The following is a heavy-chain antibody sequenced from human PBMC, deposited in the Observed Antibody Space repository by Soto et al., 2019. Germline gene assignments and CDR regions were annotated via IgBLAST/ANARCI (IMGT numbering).Heavy chain of an antibody. J-gene: IGHJ4*02. CDR1: GGSISSGDYY. D-gene: IGHD5-18*01. CDR3: ARASYGDFDY. V-gene: IGHV4-31*03. CDR2: IYNSGST. Sequence: SETLSLTCTVSGGSISSGDYYWSWIRQHPGKGLKWIGYIYNSGSTYYNPSFKSRVTISGDTSKNQFSLKLSSVTAADTAVYYCARASYGDFDYWGQGTLVTVSS.